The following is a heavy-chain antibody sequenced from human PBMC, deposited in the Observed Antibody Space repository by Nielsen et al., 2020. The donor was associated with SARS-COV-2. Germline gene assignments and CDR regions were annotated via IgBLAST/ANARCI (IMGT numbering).Heavy chain of an antibody. J-gene: IGHJ6*03. D-gene: IGHD6-6*01. V-gene: IGHV5-10-1*01. CDR2: IDPSDSYT. CDR3: ARRKVYSSSEDYYYYMDV. Sequence: GESLKISCQGSGYSFTSYWISWVRQMPGKGLEWMGRIDPSDSYTNYSPSFQGHVTISADKSISTAYLQWSSLKASDTAMYYCARRKVYSSSEDYYYYMDVWGKGTTVTVSS. CDR1: GYSFTSYW.